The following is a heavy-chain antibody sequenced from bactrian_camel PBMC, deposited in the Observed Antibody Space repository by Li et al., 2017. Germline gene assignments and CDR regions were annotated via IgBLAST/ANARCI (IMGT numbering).Heavy chain of an antibody. J-gene: IGHJ4*01. Sequence: VQLVESGGGSVQAGGSLRLSCSASGLTFADSDMGWYRQAPRKGLEWIAGIYYDGSSTAYADSVKDRFTISRDNNKNTVYLQMNNLKSEDTALYYCALGSSGSDYLTRGQGTQVTVS. CDR3: ALGSSGSDYLT. CDR2: IYYDGSST. V-gene: IGHV3S7*01. D-gene: IGHD4*01. CDR1: GLTFADSD.